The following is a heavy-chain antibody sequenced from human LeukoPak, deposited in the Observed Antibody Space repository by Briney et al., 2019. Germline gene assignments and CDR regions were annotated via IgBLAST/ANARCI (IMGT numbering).Heavy chain of an antibody. CDR2: IRNKANRYTT. V-gene: IGHV3-72*01. CDR1: GFTFSDHY. Sequence: GGSLRLSCAASGFTFSDHYMDWVRQAPGKGLEWVGRIRNKANRYTTEYAASVKGRFTISRDDSKNSLYLQMNSLKTEDTAVYYCSRMGLLGNMDVWGQGTTVTVSS. D-gene: IGHD3-10*01. CDR3: SRMGLLGNMDV. J-gene: IGHJ6*02.